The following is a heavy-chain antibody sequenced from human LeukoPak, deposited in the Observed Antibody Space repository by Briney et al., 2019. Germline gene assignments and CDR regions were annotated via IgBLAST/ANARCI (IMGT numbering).Heavy chain of an antibody. CDR2: INPNSGGT. D-gene: IGHD3-3*01. J-gene: IGHJ4*02. V-gene: IGHV1-2*06. Sequence: ASVKVSCKASGYTFTGYYMHWVRHAPGERLEWMGRINPNSGGTNYVQKCQGRVTMTRDTSISTAYMELSRLRSDDTAVYYCARGGKVRFLEWFRHPQIDYWGQGTLVTVSS. CDR3: ARGGKVRFLEWFRHPQIDY. CDR1: GYTFTGYY.